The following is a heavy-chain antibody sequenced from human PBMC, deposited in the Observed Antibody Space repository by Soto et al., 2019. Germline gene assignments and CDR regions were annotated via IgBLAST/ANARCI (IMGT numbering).Heavy chain of an antibody. CDR2: IYYSGST. J-gene: IGHJ3*02. CDR1: GGSISSGGYY. D-gene: IGHD3-22*01. V-gene: IGHV4-31*03. CDR3: ARTYDGSGPNSGGYGFDT. Sequence: SETLSLTCTVSGGSISSGGYYWSWIRQHPGKGLEWIGYIYYSGSTYYNPSLKSRVTISVDTSKNQFSLKLSSVTAADTALYYCARTYDGSGPNSGGYGFDTWGQGTMVTVSS.